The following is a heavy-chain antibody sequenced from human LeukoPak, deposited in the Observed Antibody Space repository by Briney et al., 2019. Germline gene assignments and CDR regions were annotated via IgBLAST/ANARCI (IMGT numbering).Heavy chain of an antibody. V-gene: IGHV4-34*01. CDR1: GGSFSGYY. D-gene: IGHD3-10*01. CDR3: ARAVHYSGTSDQYTGGWYYFDF. Sequence: LSETLSLTCAVYGGSFSGYYWSWIRQPPGKGLEWIGEINHSGSTNSNPSLKSRATISVDMSRKHFFLDLSSVTAADTAVYYCARAVHYSGTSDQYTGGWYYFDFWGQGTLVTVSS. J-gene: IGHJ4*02. CDR2: INHSGST.